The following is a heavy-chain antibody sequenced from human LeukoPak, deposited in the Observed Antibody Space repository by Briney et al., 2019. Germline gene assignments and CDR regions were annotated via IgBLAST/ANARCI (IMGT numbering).Heavy chain of an antibody. CDR2: ISSSGSTI. V-gene: IGHV3-11*04. D-gene: IGHD3-22*01. J-gene: IGHJ4*02. CDR3: ARSEGDYYDSSGYYYPRYYFDY. CDR1: GFTFSDYY. Sequence: GGSLRLSCAASGFTFSDYYMSWIRQAPGKGLEWVSYISSSGSTIYYADSVKGRFTISRDNAKNSLYSQMNSLRAEDTAVYYCARSEGDYYDSSGYYYPRYYFDYWGQGTLVTVSS.